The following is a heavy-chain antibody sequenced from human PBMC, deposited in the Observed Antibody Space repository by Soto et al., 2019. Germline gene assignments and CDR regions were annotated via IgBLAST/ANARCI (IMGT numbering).Heavy chain of an antibody. CDR1: GGSFSGYY. D-gene: IGHD6-19*01. CDR3: ARAGSSGKAYYYYYMDV. Sequence: SETLSLTCAVYGGSFSGYYWSWIRQPPGEGLEWIGEINHSGSTNYNPSLKSRVTISVDTSKNQFSLKLSSVTAADTAVYYCARAGSSGKAYYYYYMDVWGKGTTVTVS. J-gene: IGHJ6*03. V-gene: IGHV4-34*01. CDR2: INHSGST.